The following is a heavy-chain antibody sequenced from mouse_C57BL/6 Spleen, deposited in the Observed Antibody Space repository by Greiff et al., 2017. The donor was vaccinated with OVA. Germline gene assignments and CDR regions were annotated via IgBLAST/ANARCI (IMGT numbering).Heavy chain of an antibody. D-gene: IGHD1-1*01. Sequence: QVQLQQPGAELVRPGSSVKLSCKASGYTFTSYWMHWVKQRPIQGLEWIGNIDPSDSETHYNQKFKDKATLTVDKSSSTAYMQLSSLTSEDSAVYYCARRGLSYGSSYRYFDVWGTGTTVTVSS. CDR3: ARRGLSYGSSYRYFDV. J-gene: IGHJ1*03. V-gene: IGHV1-52*01. CDR2: IDPSDSET. CDR1: GYTFTSYW.